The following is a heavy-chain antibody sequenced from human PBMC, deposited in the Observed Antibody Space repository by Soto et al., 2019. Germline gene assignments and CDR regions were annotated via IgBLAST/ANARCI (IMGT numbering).Heavy chain of an antibody. D-gene: IGHD3-9*01. CDR3: ARDKRYFDWSPYYGLDV. J-gene: IGHJ6*02. Sequence: ASVKGSCKASGYTFTSYGISWVRQAPGQGLEWMRWISAYNGNTNYAQKLQGRVTMTTDTSTSTAYMELRSLRSDDTAVYYCARDKRYFDWSPYYGLDVWGQGTTVTVSS. V-gene: IGHV1-18*04. CDR2: ISAYNGNT. CDR1: GYTFTSYG.